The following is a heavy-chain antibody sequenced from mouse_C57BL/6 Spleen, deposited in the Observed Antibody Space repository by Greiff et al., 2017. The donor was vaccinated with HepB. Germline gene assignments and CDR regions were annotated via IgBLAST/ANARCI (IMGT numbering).Heavy chain of an antibody. J-gene: IGHJ2*01. CDR3: AKGANWDPFDY. V-gene: IGHV1-22*01. Sequence: EVQLQESGPELVKPGASVKMSCKASGYTFTDYNMHWVKQSHGKSLEWIGYINPNNGGTSYNQKFKGKATLTVNKSSSTASMELRSLTSEDSAVYYCAKGANWDPFDYGGQGTTLTVSS. CDR2: INPNNGGT. CDR1: GYTFTDYN. D-gene: IGHD4-1*01.